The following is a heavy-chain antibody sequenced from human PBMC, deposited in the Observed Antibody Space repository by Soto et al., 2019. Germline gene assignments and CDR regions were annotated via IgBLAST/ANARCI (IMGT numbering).Heavy chain of an antibody. V-gene: IGHV3-23*01. CDR1: GFTFIGYA. CDR2: IGSGSP. D-gene: IGHD6-13*01. Sequence: EVQLLESGGGLVQPGGSLRLSCAASGFTFIGYAMSWVRQAPGKGLEWVSAIGSGSPFYADSVKGRFTISRDNANSMLYLQMNSLRADDTAVYFCAQDLGSSWYHYNSFAPGGQGTLVTVSS. J-gene: IGHJ5*02. CDR3: AQDLGSSWYHYNSFAP.